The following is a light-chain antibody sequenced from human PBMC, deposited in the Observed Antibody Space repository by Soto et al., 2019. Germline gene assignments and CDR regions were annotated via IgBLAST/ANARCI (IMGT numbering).Light chain of an antibody. V-gene: IGKV1-16*02. CDR1: QDISIY. CDR2: GTS. J-gene: IGKJ4*01. CDR3: LT. Sequence: DVQMTQSPSSLTASVGDTVTITCRASQDISIYLAWFQQKPGKAPKSLIYGTSTLHSGVPSKFSGSRSGTDFTLTISGLQPEDFATYHPLTFGGGTKVEIK.